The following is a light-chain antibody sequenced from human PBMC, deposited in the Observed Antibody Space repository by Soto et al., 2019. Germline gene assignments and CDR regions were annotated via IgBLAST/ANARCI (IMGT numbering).Light chain of an antibody. V-gene: IGLV2-23*01. CDR1: SSDVGSSNL. J-gene: IGLJ3*02. Sequence: QSALTQPASVSGSPGQSITISCTGTSSDVGSSNLVSWYQQHPGKAPKLMIYEGSKRPSGVSDRFSGSKTGNTASLTISVLPADDAGDYYCCSYAGSSTWVFGGGTKLTV. CDR3: CSYAGSSTWV. CDR2: EGS.